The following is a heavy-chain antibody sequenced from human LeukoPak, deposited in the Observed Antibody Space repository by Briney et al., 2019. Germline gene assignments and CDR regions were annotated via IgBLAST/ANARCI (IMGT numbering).Heavy chain of an antibody. J-gene: IGHJ4*02. CDR3: GRDPKLGIRGYTYGYIDF. Sequence: ASVKVSCKASGYTFTNYAINWVRQAPGQGLEWMGWINTNTGNPTYAQGFFTGRYVFSLDTSVNTAYLQITGLKADDTAVYYCGRDPKLGIRGYTYGYIDFWGQGTLVTVAS. D-gene: IGHD5-18*01. V-gene: IGHV7-4-1*02. CDR2: INTNTGNP. CDR1: GYTFTNYA.